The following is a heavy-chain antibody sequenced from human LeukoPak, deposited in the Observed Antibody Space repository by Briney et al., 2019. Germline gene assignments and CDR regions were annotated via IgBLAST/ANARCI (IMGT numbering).Heavy chain of an antibody. CDR2: ISYDGSNK. Sequence: PGGSLRLSCAASGFTFSSYGMHWVRQAPGKGLEWVAVISYDGSNKYYADSVKGRFTISRDNSKNTLYLQMNSLRAEDTAVYYSAKDNSGWYAHDYFDYWGQGTLVTVSS. J-gene: IGHJ4*02. D-gene: IGHD6-19*01. V-gene: IGHV3-30*18. CDR3: AKDNSGWYAHDYFDY. CDR1: GFTFSSYG.